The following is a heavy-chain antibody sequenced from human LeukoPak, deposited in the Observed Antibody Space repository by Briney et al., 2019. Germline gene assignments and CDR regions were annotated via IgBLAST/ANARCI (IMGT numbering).Heavy chain of an antibody. CDR2: IYHSGST. V-gene: IGHV4-38-2*01. CDR1: GYSIRSGDY. D-gene: IGHD4-17*01. CDR3: ARNRSVTTTPGFDH. J-gene: IGHJ4*02. Sequence: SETLSLTCAVSGYSIRSGDYWGWIRQSPGKGLEWIGSIYHSGSTHHNPSLKSRVTISVDTSKNQFSLMLSSVTAADTAVYYCARNRSVTTTPGFDHWGQGTLVTVSS.